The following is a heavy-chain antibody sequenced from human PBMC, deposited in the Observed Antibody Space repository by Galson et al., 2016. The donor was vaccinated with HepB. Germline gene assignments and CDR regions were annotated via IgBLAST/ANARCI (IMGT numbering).Heavy chain of an antibody. CDR1: VVSISSPSYF. CDR3: ASLRDGYNLNY. J-gene: IGHJ4*02. Sequence: SEPLSLTCTVSVVSISSPSYFWGWIRLPPGRGMAWPGCVYSSRTTSYTPSLKGRVTISADTSKNHVSLKLTSVTAADTAVYYCASLRDGYNLNYWGQGPLVTVSS. V-gene: IGHV4-39*01. CDR2: VYSSRTT. D-gene: IGHD5-24*01.